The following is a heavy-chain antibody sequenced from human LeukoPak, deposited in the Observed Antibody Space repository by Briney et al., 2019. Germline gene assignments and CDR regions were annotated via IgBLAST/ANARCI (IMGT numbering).Heavy chain of an antibody. CDR1: VFTFRIYG. Sequence: PGRSLRLSCAASVFTFRIYGMNCARQAPGKGLEWVAVIWYDGSNKYYADSVKGRFTISRDNSMNTLYLQMDSLGAEDTAVYYCAKDLGLTSWRYLDHWGQGTLVTVSS. D-gene: IGHD1-26*01. J-gene: IGHJ5*02. V-gene: IGHV3-33*06. CDR2: IWYDGSNK. CDR3: AKDLGLTSWRYLDH.